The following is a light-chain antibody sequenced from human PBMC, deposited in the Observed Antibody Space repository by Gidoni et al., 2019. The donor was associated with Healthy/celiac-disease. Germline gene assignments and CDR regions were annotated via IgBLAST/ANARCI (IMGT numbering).Light chain of an antibody. CDR3: QQRSNWPLT. CDR1: QSVSSY. CDR2: DAS. V-gene: IGKV3-11*01. Sequence: IVLTQSPATLSLSPGERATLSCRASQSVSSYFAWYQQKPGQAPRLLIYDASNRATGIPARFSGSGSGTDFTLTISSLEPEDFAVYYCQQRSNWPLTFXGXTKVEIK. J-gene: IGKJ4*01.